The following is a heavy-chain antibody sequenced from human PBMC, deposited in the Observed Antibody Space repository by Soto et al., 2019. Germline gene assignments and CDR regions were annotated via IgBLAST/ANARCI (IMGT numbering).Heavy chain of an antibody. CDR2: INHSGST. Sequence: SETLSLTCAVYGGSFSGYYWSWIRQPPGKGLEWIGEINHSGSTNYNPSLKSRVTISVDTSKNQFSLKLSSVTAADTAVYYCARGIPNSQDYYYRDVWGKGTTAT. J-gene: IGHJ6*03. CDR3: ARGIPNSQDYYYRDV. V-gene: IGHV4-34*01. CDR1: GGSFSGYY. D-gene: IGHD1-26*01.